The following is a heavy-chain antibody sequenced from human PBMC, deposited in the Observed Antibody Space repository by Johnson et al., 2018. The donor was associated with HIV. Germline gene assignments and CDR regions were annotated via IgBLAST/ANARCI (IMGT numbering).Heavy chain of an antibody. CDR3: ARGQQDMGAGAFDI. V-gene: IGHV3-13*01. Sequence: VQLVESGGGLVKPGGSLRLSCAASGFIFSNYDMHWVRQPTGKGLEWVSGIGTAGDTYYAVSVKGRFTISRGNAKNSLHLQMNSLRAGDTAVYYCARGQQDMGAGAFDIWGQVTLVTVSS. J-gene: IGHJ3*02. D-gene: IGHD3-16*01. CDR2: IGTAGDT. CDR1: GFIFSNYD.